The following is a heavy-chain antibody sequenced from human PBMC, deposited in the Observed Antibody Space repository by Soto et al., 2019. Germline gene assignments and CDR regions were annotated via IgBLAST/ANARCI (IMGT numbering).Heavy chain of an antibody. V-gene: IGHV4-4*02. D-gene: IGHD1-26*01. CDR3: ARNLGGRLYGMDV. CDR2: VYQSGGT. J-gene: IGHJ6*02. CDR1: GGSISSGNW. Sequence: QVQLQESGPGLVEPSGTLSLTCAVSGGSISSGNWWSWIRQPPGKGLQWIGEVYQSGGTNYNPSLTSRVTISLDKSKNQFSLKLSSVTAADTAVYYCARNLGGRLYGMDVWGQGTTLTVSS.